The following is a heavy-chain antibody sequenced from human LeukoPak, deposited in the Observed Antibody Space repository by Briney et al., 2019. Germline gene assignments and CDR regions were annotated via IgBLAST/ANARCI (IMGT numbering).Heavy chain of an antibody. V-gene: IGHV4-39*01. CDR1: GASLSSRTSY. Sequence: SETLSLTCSVSGASLSSRTSYWGWIRQPPGKGLEWLGTIYSSGNTYYNPSLKSRVTISRDTSKNQVSLKVNSVTAADTVTYYCARHVSSVGVAVVITLIDSWGQGILVTVSS. CDR2: IYSSGNT. D-gene: IGHD3-3*01. CDR3: ARHVSSVGVAVVITLIDS. J-gene: IGHJ4*02.